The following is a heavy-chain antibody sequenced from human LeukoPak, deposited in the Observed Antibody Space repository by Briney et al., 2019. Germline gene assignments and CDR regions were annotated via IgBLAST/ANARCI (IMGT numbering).Heavy chain of an antibody. CDR2: IWFDGSNI. V-gene: IGHV3-33*08. J-gene: IGHJ4*02. CDR3: ARDSLPMAVTGPFDH. Sequence: PGGSLRLSCAASGFTFSIYSMNWVRQAPGKGLEWVTSIWFDGSNIHYADSVKGRVIISRDNSKSALYLQMNSLRAEDTAIYYCARDSLPMAVTGPFDHWGQGALVTVSS. D-gene: IGHD6-19*01. CDR1: GFTFSIYS.